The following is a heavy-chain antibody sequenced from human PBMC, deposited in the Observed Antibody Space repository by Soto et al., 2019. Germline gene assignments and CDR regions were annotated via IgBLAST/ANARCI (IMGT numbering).Heavy chain of an antibody. CDR2: IIPILGIA. CDR1: RGTFSSYT. CDR3: AEVRSVSSRRNPHFQY. V-gene: IGHV1-69*02. D-gene: IGHD2-15*01. Sequence: QFRLVQSAAEVKKTSSSVKFSCKSSRGTFSSYTICWVRQAPGQGLEWMGRIIPILGIANYAQKFQRRVTNTADKSTTTDYMELSSLRAETTAVYCCAEVRSVSSRRNPHFQYWGQGTLVTVSS. J-gene: IGHJ4*02.